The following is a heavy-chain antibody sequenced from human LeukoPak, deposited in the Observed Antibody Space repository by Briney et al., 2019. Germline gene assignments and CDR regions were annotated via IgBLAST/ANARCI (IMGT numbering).Heavy chain of an antibody. CDR2: IYYSGST. D-gene: IGHD3-16*01. CDR3: ARAGMTTNGYPSWGSTRGYRAFDI. J-gene: IGHJ3*02. CDR1: GGSITSSSYY. Sequence: ASETLSLTCTVSGGSITSSSYYWGWIRQPPGKGLEWIGSIYYSGSTYYNPSLKSRVTISVDTSKNQFSLKLSSVTAADTAVYYCARAGMTTNGYPSWGSTRGYRAFDIWDQGTMVTVSS. V-gene: IGHV4-39*01.